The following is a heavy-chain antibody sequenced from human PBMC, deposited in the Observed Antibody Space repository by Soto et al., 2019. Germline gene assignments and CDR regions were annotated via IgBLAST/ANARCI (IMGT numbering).Heavy chain of an antibody. V-gene: IGHV5-51*01. D-gene: IGHD2-15*01. CDR3: ARRCSGGTCQSSHYFYGMDV. CDR2: IYPGDSET. J-gene: IGHJ6*02. Sequence: GESGKISCXGSGYSFTNYWIASVRQMPGKGLEWMGIIYPGDSETKYSPSFQGQVTISADKSIGTAYLQWNRLKASDTAMYYCARRCSGGTCQSSHYFYGMDVWGQGTTVTVS. CDR1: GYSFTNYW.